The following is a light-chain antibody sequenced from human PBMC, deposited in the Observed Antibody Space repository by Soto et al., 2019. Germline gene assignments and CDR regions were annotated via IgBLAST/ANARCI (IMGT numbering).Light chain of an antibody. J-gene: IGKJ1*01. V-gene: IGKV3-20*01. CDR3: QHYGYLQWP. CDR1: QTGSNSY. Sequence: MVWTHAPCTLSLSPGERATLSCRASQTGSNSYLAWYQHKSGQAPRLLIYGVYTRASGIPDRFSGSGSGTEFTLTITRLEPEDSTVYFCQHYGYLQWPLGQGSKLDIK. CDR2: GVY.